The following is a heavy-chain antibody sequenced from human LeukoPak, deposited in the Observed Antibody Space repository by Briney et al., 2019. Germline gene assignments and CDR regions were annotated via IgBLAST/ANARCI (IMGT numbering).Heavy chain of an antibody. V-gene: IGHV1-69*05. CDR1: GGTFSSYA. J-gene: IGHJ3*02. CDR2: IIPIFGTA. D-gene: IGHD3-3*01. Sequence: ASVKDSCKASGGTFSSYAISWVRQAPGQGLEWMGGIIPIFGTANYAQKFQGRVTITTDESTSTAYMELSSLRSEDTAVYYCARVLSHYDFWSGYWMGAFDIWGQGTMVTVSS. CDR3: ARVLSHYDFWSGYWMGAFDI.